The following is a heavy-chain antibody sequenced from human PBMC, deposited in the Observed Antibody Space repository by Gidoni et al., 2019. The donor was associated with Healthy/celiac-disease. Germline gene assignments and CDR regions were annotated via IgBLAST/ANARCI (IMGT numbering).Heavy chain of an antibody. CDR1: GFTFSSYG. CDR3: ARAHSSGYN. V-gene: IGHV3-33*01. Sequence: QVQLVESGGGVVQPGRSLRLYCEASGFTFSSYGMHWVRQVPGKGLEWVAVIWYDGSNKYYADSVKGRFTISRDNSKNTLYLQMNSLRAEDTAVYYCARAHSSGYNWGQGTLVTVSS. D-gene: IGHD3-22*01. CDR2: IWYDGSNK. J-gene: IGHJ4*02.